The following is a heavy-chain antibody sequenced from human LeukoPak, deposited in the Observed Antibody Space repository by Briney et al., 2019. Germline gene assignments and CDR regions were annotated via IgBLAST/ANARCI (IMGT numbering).Heavy chain of an antibody. CDR2: IYYSGST. V-gene: IGHV4-59*08. J-gene: IGHJ4*02. CDR1: CGSISSYY. CDR3: ARHSYRRGPFDY. D-gene: IGHD3-10*01. Sequence: SETLSLTCTVSCGSISSYYWSWIRQPPGEGLEWIGYIYYSGSTNYNPSLKSRVTISVDTTKNQFSLKLSSVTAADAALYYCARHSYRRGPFDYWGQGTLVIVSS.